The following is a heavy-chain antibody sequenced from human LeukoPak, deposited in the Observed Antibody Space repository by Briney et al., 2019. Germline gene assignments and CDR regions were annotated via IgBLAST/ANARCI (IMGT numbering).Heavy chain of an antibody. Sequence: ASVKASCKASGYTFSFYGISWVRQAPGQGLEWMGWISADNANTNYAQRLQGRVTMTTDTSTSTAYLELRSLRSDDTAIYYCARPWRKGYYYGMDVWGQGTTVTVSS. V-gene: IGHV1-18*01. J-gene: IGHJ6*02. CDR3: ARPWRKGYYYGMDV. CDR2: ISADNANT. CDR1: GYTFSFYG.